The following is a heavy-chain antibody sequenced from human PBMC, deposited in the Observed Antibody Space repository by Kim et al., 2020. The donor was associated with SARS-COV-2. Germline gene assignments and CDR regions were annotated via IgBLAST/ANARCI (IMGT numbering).Heavy chain of an antibody. CDR2: ISFSGTYI. CDR1: RFTFPTYH. D-gene: IGHD3-10*01. CDR3: TGLDGDGVDV. V-gene: IGHV3-21*01. J-gene: IGHJ6*01. Sequence: GGSLSLSCAASRFTFPTYHMNWVRQAPGKGLEWVSSISFSGTYIYYAYPVRGRFTFSRDDAKDLLSLQMNSLRADDTGGYYCTGLDGDGVDVCGQGTTGT.